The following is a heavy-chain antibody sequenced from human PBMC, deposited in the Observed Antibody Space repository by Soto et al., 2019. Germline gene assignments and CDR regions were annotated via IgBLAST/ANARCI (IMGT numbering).Heavy chain of an antibody. CDR3: AKAWGFSSSFCDY. CDR1: GFTFSNYG. V-gene: IGHV3-30*18. CDR2: ISYDASNK. J-gene: IGHJ4*02. D-gene: IGHD6-6*01. Sequence: GGSLRLSCAASGFTFSNYGMHWVRQAPGKGLEWVAVISYDASNKYYADSVKGRFTISRDNSKNTLYLQMNSLRAEDTAVYYCAKAWGFSSSFCDYWGQGTQVTVSS.